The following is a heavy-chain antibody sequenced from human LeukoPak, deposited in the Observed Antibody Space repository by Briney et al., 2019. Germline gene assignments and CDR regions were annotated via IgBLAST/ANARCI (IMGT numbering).Heavy chain of an antibody. CDR3: TRAPDCTNGVCYRGTRAYYFDY. CDR2: IRSKAYGRTT. V-gene: IGHV3-49*03. J-gene: IGHJ4*02. Sequence: PGGSLRLSCTASGFTFGDYAMSWFRQAPGKGLEWVGFIRSKAYGRTTEYAASVKGRFTISRDDSKSIAYLQMNSLKTEDTAVYYCTRAPDCTNGVCYRGTRAYYFDYWGQGTLVTVSS. D-gene: IGHD2-8*01. CDR1: GFTFGDYA.